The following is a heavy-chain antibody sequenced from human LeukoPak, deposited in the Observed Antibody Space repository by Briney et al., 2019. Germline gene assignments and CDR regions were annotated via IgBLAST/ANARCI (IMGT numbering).Heavy chain of an antibody. CDR3: AREPRGGGWEGFDY. D-gene: IGHD1-26*01. J-gene: IGHJ4*02. Sequence: NSSETLSLTCSVSGGSINTGGYHWSWIRQAPGKGLEWIGYVYYTGSTSYNPSLKSRVTISLDTSKKQFSLKLTSVTAADTAVYYCAREPRGGGWEGFDYWGQGTLVTVSS. V-gene: IGHV4-61*08. CDR2: VYYTGST. CDR1: GGSINTGGYH.